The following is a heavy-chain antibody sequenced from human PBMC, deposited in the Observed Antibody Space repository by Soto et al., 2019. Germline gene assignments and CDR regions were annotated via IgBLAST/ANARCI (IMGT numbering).Heavy chain of an antibody. J-gene: IGHJ4*02. CDR3: AKDRGYSYGFDY. V-gene: IGHV3-30*18. D-gene: IGHD5-18*01. CDR2: ISYDGSNK. Sequence: GGSLRLSCAASGFTFCSYGMHWVRQAPGKGLEWVAVISYDGSNKYYADSVKGRFTISRDNSKNTLYLQMNSLRAEDTAVYYCAKDRGYSYGFDYWGQGTLVTVSS. CDR1: GFTFCSYG.